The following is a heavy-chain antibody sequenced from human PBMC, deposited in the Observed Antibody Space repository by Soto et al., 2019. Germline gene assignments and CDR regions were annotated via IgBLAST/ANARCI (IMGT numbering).Heavy chain of an antibody. D-gene: IGHD6-13*01. CDR1: GGTFSSYA. Sequence: ASVKVSCKASGGTFSSYAISWARQAPGQGLEWMGGIIPIFGTANYAQKFQGRVTITADESTSTAYMELSSLRSEDTAVYYCARGTSNFGSSSWYDYWGQGTLVTVSS. CDR3: ARGTSNFGSSSWYDY. V-gene: IGHV1-69*13. CDR2: IIPIFGTA. J-gene: IGHJ4*02.